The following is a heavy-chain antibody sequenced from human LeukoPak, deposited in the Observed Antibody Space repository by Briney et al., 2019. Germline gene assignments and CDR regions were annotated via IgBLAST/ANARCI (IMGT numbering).Heavy chain of an antibody. Sequence: GRSLRLSCAASGITFSSYGMHWVRQAPGKGLEWVAVISYDGSNKCYADSVKGRFTISRDNSKNTLYLQMNSLRAEDTAVYYCAKIATVVTTGDYWGQGTLVTVSS. CDR3: AKIATVVTTGDY. V-gene: IGHV3-30*18. CDR1: GITFSSYG. D-gene: IGHD4-23*01. J-gene: IGHJ4*02. CDR2: ISYDGSNK.